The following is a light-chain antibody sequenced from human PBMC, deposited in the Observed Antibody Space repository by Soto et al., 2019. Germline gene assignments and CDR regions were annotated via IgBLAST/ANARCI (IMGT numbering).Light chain of an antibody. CDR1: SSDVGGYNY. Sequence: QSVMTQPAAVSVSRGQSITISCTGTSSDVGGYNYVSWYQQYPGKAPQVMIYEVSDRPSGVSNRFSGSKSGNTASLTISGLQAEDEAEYFCSSYTIRNTLVYGIGTKVTVL. V-gene: IGLV2-14*01. CDR2: EVS. J-gene: IGLJ1*01. CDR3: SSYTIRNTLV.